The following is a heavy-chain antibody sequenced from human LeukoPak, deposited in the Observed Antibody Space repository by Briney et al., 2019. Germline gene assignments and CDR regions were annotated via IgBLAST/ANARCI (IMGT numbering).Heavy chain of an antibody. CDR1: GGSFSGYY. CDR2: INHSGST. D-gene: IGHD6-6*01. J-gene: IGHJ6*02. Sequence: PSETLSLTCAVYGGSFSGYYWSWIRQPPGKGLEWIGEINHSGSTNYNPSLKSRVTISVDTSKNQFSLKLSSVTAADTAVYYCARGGGYSSSSRSYYYYGMDVWGQGTTVTVSS. V-gene: IGHV4-34*01. CDR3: ARGGGYSSSSRSYYYYGMDV.